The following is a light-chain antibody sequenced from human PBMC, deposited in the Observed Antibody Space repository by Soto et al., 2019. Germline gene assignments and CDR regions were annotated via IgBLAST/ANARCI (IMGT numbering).Light chain of an antibody. CDR2: WAS. CDR3: QQHNSLPWT. Sequence: DIVMTQSPDSLAVSLGERATINCKSSQGVLNRSNNKNYLAWYQQKPGQPPKMLIYWASTREFGVPDRFSGSGSGTDFSLTITSLQAEDVAVYYCQQHNSLPWTFGQGTKVEI. CDR1: QGVLNRSNNKNY. J-gene: IGKJ1*01. V-gene: IGKV4-1*01.